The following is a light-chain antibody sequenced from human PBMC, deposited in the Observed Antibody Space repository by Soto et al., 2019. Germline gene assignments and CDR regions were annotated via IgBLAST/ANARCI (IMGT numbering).Light chain of an antibody. V-gene: IGKV2-30*01. CDR1: QSLLNNDGNTY. CDR2: KVS. J-gene: IGKJ2*01. CDR3: MQGSHWPPYT. Sequence: DVVLTQFPLSLPVTLGQPASISCRSSQSLLNNDGNTYLHWFQQRPGQSPRRLIYKVSNRDSGVPVRFSGSWSDTDFTLKITRVEAEYVAVYYCMQGSHWPPYTFGQGTKLEI.